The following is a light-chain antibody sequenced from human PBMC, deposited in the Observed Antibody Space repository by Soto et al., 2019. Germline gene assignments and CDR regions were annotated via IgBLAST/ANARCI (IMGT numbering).Light chain of an antibody. CDR3: CSYTSSGTLDVV. Sequence: QSVLTQPASVSGSPGQSITISCTGTSGDVGGYNFVSWYQQHPGKAPKLMIYDVNNRPSGVSNRFSGSNSGNTASLTISGLQAADEADYYCCSYTSSGTLDVVFGGGTKLTVL. J-gene: IGLJ2*01. V-gene: IGLV2-14*01. CDR1: SGDVGGYNF. CDR2: DVN.